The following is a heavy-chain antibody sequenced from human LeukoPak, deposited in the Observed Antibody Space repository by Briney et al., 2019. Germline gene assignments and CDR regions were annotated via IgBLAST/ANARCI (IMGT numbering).Heavy chain of an antibody. J-gene: IGHJ4*02. Sequence: ASVKVSCKASGYTFTSYGISWVRQAPGQGLEWMGWISAYNGNTNYAQKLQGRVTMTTDTSTSTAYMELRSLRSDDTAVYYCARCPYYYDSSGYSLPFDYWGQGTLVTVSS. CDR1: GYTFTSYG. CDR3: ARCPYYYDSSGYSLPFDY. D-gene: IGHD3-22*01. V-gene: IGHV1-18*01. CDR2: ISAYNGNT.